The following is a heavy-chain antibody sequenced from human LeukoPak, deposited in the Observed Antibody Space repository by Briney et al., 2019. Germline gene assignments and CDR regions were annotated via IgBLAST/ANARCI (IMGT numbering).Heavy chain of an antibody. J-gene: IGHJ5*02. D-gene: IGHD2-15*01. Sequence: SETLSLTCTVSGASINSHYWSWIWQPPGKGLEWIGYIDYSGSTNYNPSLKSRLTISLDTSKNQFSLKLTSVTPADTAVYYCARGALGYCSGGNCYGNWFDPWGQGTLVTVSS. CDR3: ARGALGYCSGGNCYGNWFDP. V-gene: IGHV4-59*11. CDR2: IDYSGST. CDR1: GASINSHY.